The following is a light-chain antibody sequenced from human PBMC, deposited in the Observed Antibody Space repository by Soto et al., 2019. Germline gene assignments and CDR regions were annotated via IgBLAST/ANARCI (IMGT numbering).Light chain of an antibody. CDR3: CSNAARNTLL. J-gene: IGLJ2*01. CDR2: DVS. V-gene: IGLV2-11*01. CDR1: SSDVGNYNS. Sequence: QSVLTQPRSVSGSPGQSVTISCTGASSDVGNYNSVSWYQQHPGKAPKIMIYDVSERPSGVPDRFSGSKSANTASLTISGLQAEDEADYYCCSNAARNTLLFGGGTKLTVL.